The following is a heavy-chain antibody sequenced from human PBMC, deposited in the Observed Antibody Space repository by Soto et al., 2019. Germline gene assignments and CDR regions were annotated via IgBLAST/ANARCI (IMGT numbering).Heavy chain of an antibody. CDR1: GGSISSSNYY. J-gene: IGHJ4*02. V-gene: IGHV4-61*01. CDR2: IYYSGST. D-gene: IGHD2-15*01. CDR3: ASARLRGGYVVY. Sequence: PSETLSLTCTVSGGSISSSNYYWSWIRQPPGKGLEWIGYIYYSGSTNYNPSLKSRVTISVDTSKNQFSLKLSSVTAADTAVYYCASARLRGGYVVYWGRGTLVTVSS.